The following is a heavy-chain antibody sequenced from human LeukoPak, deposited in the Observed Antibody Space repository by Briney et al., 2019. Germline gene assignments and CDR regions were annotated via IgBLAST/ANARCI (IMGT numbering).Heavy chain of an antibody. CDR3: ASNSGSAGPLYFDY. CDR1: GFTFSSYE. J-gene: IGHJ4*02. V-gene: IGHV3-48*03. D-gene: IGHD1-26*01. Sequence: GGSLRLSCAASGFTFSSYEMNWVRQAPGKGLEWASYISSSGSTIYYADSVKGRFTISRDNAKSSLYLQMNSLRAEDTAVYYCASNSGSAGPLYFDYWGQGALVTVSS. CDR2: ISSSGSTI.